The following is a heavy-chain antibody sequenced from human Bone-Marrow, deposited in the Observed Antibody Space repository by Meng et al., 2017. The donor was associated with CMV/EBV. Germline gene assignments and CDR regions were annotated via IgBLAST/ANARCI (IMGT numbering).Heavy chain of an antibody. V-gene: IGHV4-31*03. J-gene: IGHJ4*02. CDR2: SYYTGA. CDR1: GGPIKNPNYY. Sequence: SETLSLTCTVSGGPIKNPNYYWSWNRHQPGKGLEWLGYSYYTGAYYNPSLASRIFISLDSSNNRYSLTLRDVTAAATALYFCARVRGSGSEDYWGPGTLVTVSS. D-gene: IGHD3-10*01. CDR3: ARVRGSGSEDY.